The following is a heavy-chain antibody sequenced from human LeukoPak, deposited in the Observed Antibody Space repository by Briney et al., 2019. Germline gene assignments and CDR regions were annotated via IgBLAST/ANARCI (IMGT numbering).Heavy chain of an antibody. J-gene: IGHJ6*03. CDR2: IIPIFGTA. CDR3: ARAPEQQLVSDYYYYYMDV. Sequence: SVKVSCKASGGTFSSYAISWVRQAPGQGLEWMGGIIPIFGTANYAQKFQGRVTITTDESTSTAYMELSSLRSEDTAVYYCARAPEQQLVSDYYYYYMDVWGKGTTVTVSS. D-gene: IGHD6-13*01. CDR1: GGTFSSYA. V-gene: IGHV1-69*05.